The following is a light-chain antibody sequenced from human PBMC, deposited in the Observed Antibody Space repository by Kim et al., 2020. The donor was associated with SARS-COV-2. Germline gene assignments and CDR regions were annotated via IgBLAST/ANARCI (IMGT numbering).Light chain of an antibody. V-gene: IGLV2-14*04. CDR2: DVN. Sequence: GQPITISCTGTSGDVGGYNYVSWYQQHPGEAPKVMIYDVNKRPSGVSDRFSGSKSGNTASLTISGLQAEDEADYYCSSYTSNSTVLFGGGTQLTVL. J-gene: IGLJ2*01. CDR3: SSYTSNSTVL. CDR1: SGDVGGYNY.